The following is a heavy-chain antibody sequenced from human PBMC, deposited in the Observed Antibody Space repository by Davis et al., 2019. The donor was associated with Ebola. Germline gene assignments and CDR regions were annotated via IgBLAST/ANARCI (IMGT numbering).Heavy chain of an antibody. V-gene: IGHV3-9*01. J-gene: IGHJ6*02. CDR3: AKGGATTYYYYGMDV. CDR1: GFAFDDYA. D-gene: IGHD1-26*01. CDR2: ISWNSGSI. Sequence: PGGSLRLSCAASGFAFDDYAMHWVRQAPGKGLEWVSGISWNSGSIGYADSVKGRFTISRDNAKNSLYPQMNSLRAEDTALYYCAKGGATTYYYYGMDVWGQGTTVTVSS.